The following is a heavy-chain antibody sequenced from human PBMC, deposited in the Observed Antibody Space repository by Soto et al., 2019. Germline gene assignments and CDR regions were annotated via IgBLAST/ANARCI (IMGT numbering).Heavy chain of an antibody. CDR3: ARAPRITIFGVVRTNWFDP. J-gene: IGHJ5*02. CDR2: INPNSGGT. CDR1: GYTFTGYY. Sequence: ASVKVSCKASGYTFTGYYMHWVRQAPGQGLEWMGWINPNSGGTNYAQKFQGWVTMTRDTSISTAYMELSRLRSDDTAVYYCARAPRITIFGVVRTNWFDPWGQGTLVTVSS. V-gene: IGHV1-2*04. D-gene: IGHD3-3*01.